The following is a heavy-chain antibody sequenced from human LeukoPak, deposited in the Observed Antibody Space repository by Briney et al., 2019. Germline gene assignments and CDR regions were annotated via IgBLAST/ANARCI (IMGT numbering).Heavy chain of an antibody. D-gene: IGHD2-2*01. CDR1: GFTFSSYA. J-gene: IGHJ6*03. CDR3: ARDGADIVVVPAAPHYMDV. V-gene: IGHV3-23*01. CDR2: ISGSGGST. Sequence: GGSLRLSCAASGFTFSSYAMSWVRQAPGKGLEWVSAISGSGGSTYYADSVKGRFTISRDNSKNTLYLQMNSLRAEDTAVYYCARDGADIVVVPAAPHYMDVWGKGTTVTVSS.